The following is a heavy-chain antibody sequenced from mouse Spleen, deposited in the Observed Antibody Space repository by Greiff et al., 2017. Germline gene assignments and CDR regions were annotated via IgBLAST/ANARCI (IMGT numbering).Heavy chain of an antibody. Sequence: EVQLVESGGGLVKLGGSLKLSCAASGFTFSSYYMSWVRQTPEKRLEWVATISSGGGSTYYPDSVKGRFTISRDNAKNTLYLQMSSLNSEDTAVYYCANDGYYEGFAYWGQGTLVTVSA. J-gene: IGHJ3*01. D-gene: IGHD2-3*01. CDR2: ISSGGGST. CDR3: ANDGYYEGFAY. CDR1: GFTFSSYY. V-gene: IGHV5-12-1*01.